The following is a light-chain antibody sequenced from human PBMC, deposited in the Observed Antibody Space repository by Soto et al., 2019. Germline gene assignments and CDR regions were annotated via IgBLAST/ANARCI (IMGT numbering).Light chain of an antibody. J-gene: IGLJ3*02. V-gene: IGLV1-40*01. CDR2: RNT. Sequence: QSVLTQPPSVSGAPGQRVTTSCTGSSSNIGAGYDVHWYQQLPGTAPKLLIYRNTNRPSGVPDRFSGSKSGTSASLAITGLQAEDEADYYCQSYDSSLSGSVFGGGTKLTVL. CDR1: SSNIGAGYD. CDR3: QSYDSSLSGSV.